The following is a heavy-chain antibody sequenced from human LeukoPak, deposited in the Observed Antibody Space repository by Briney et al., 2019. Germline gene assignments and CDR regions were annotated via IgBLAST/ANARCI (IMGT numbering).Heavy chain of an antibody. Sequence: GGSLRLSCAASGFTFSSYGMHWVRQAPGKGLEGVAFIRYDGSNKYYADSVKGRFTISRDNSKNTVYLQMNSLRAEDTAVYYCAKDRAAVAGKPEYFQHWGQGTLVTVSS. CDR1: GFTFSSYG. D-gene: IGHD6-19*01. V-gene: IGHV3-30*02. J-gene: IGHJ1*01. CDR3: AKDRAAVAGKPEYFQH. CDR2: IRYDGSNK.